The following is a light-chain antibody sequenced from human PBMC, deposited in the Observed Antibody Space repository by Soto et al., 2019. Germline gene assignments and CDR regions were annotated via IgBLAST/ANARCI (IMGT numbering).Light chain of an antibody. CDR1: TSNIGSNY. CDR3: AAWDDSLSGVV. J-gene: IGLJ2*01. Sequence: QSVLTQPPSTSGTPGQTVTISCSGSTSNIGSNYVYWYQQLLGTAPQLLISNDNQRPSGVPDRFSGSKSGTSASLAISGLRSEDEADYSCAAWDDSLSGVVFGGGTKVTVL. V-gene: IGLV1-47*02. CDR2: NDN.